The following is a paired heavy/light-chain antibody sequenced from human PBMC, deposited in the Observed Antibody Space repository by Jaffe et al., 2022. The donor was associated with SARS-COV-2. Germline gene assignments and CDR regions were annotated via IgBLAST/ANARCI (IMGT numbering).Light chain of an antibody. J-gene: IGKJ2*01. CDR1: QTVFYSAINKNS. V-gene: IGKV4-1*01. Sequence: DIVMTQSPASLAVSLGEGATITCRSSQTVFYSAINKNSLAWYQQKPGQPPKLLIYWASTRESGVPDRFSGSGSGTDFTLTISSLQADDVAVYYCHQYYDTPHTFGQGTKLEIK. CDR2: WAS. CDR3: HQYYDTPHT.
Heavy chain of an antibody. CDR3: AREVKREYSGYDP. CDR2: INPSGGFT. Sequence: QVQLVQSGAEVKRPGASVKVSCKASGYTFNSYYIHWVRQAPGQGLEWMGIINPSGGFTTYAQNLQGRITMTRDTSTSTLYLELSSLRSEDTAVYYCAREVKREYSGYDPWGQGTLVTVSS. J-gene: IGHJ5*02. V-gene: IGHV1-46*02. D-gene: IGHD5-12*01. CDR1: GYTFNSYY.